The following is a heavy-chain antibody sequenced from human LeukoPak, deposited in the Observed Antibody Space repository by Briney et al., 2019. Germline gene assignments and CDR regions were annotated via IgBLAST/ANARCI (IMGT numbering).Heavy chain of an antibody. CDR1: GFIFSSFG. Sequence: GGSLRLSCAASGFIFSSFGMHWVRQAPGKGLEWVAVIWHDGSYKYYLDSVKGRFTISRDDAKNTLYLQMNNLRAEDTAVYYCASRIATAGSVDYWGQGTLVTVSS. J-gene: IGHJ4*02. V-gene: IGHV3-33*01. D-gene: IGHD6-13*01. CDR2: IWHDGSYK. CDR3: ASRIATAGSVDY.